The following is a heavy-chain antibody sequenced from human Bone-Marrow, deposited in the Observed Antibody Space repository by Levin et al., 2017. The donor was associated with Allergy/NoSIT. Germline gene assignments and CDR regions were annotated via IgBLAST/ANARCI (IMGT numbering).Heavy chain of an antibody. CDR2: ITSDGTNT. CDR1: EFTFSNYW. Sequence: GGSLRLSCAASEFTFSNYWMHWVRQAPGKGLVWVSRITSDGTNTLYADSVKGRFTISRDNAKNTVYLQMNSLRAEDTAVYYCARGQSSGGPRDTFDIWGQGTMVTVSS. CDR3: ARGQSSGGPRDTFDI. J-gene: IGHJ3*02. V-gene: IGHV3-74*01. D-gene: IGHD6-19*01.